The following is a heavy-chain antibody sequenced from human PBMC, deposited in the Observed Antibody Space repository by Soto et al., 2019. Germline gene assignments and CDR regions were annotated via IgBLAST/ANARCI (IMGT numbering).Heavy chain of an antibody. CDR1: GFTFSDYY. D-gene: IGHD3-9*01. CDR2: IRNSGSTI. Sequence: QVQLVESGGGLVKPGGSLRLSCAASGFTFSDYYMSWIRQAPGKGLEWISYIRNSGSTIYYADSVKGRFTISRDNAKNSLYLQMNSLRAEDTAVYYCARASYDILTGYSPFDYWGQGTLVTVSS. V-gene: IGHV3-11*01. CDR3: ARASYDILTGYSPFDY. J-gene: IGHJ4*02.